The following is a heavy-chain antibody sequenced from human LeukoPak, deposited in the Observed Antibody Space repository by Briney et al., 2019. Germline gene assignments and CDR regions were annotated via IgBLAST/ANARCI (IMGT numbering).Heavy chain of an antibody. V-gene: IGHV4-39*01. CDR1: GGSTSSSSYY. D-gene: IGHD2-15*01. Sequence: SETLSLTCTVSGGSTSSSSYYWGWIRQPPGKGLEWIGIIYYSGSTYYNPSLKSRVTISVDTSKNQFSLKLNSVTAADTAVYYCARLHCSGGRCYFDYWGQGTLVTASS. CDR3: ARLHCSGGRCYFDY. J-gene: IGHJ4*02. CDR2: IYYSGST.